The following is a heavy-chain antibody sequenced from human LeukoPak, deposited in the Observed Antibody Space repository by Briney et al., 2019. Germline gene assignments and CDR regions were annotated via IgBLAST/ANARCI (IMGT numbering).Heavy chain of an antibody. CDR3: ARDNGFYFVAGTFDY. Sequence: PGGSLRLSCAASEFTFSSYAMHWVRQAPGKGLEWVAVISYDGSNKYYADSVKGRFTISRDNSKNTLYLQMNSLRAEDTAVYYCARDNGFYFVAGTFDYWGQGTLVTVSS. CDR1: EFTFSSYA. V-gene: IGHV3-30*04. CDR2: ISYDGSNK. J-gene: IGHJ4*02. D-gene: IGHD6-19*01.